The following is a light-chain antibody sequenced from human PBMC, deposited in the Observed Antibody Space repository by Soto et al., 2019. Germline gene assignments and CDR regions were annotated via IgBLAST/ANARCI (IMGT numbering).Light chain of an antibody. CDR2: DVS. CDR3: SSYTTSNTRQIV. J-gene: IGLJ1*01. CDR1: NSDVGGYNY. V-gene: IGLV2-14*01. Sequence: QSALTQPASVSGSPGQSITISCTGTNSDVGGYNYVSWYQQHPGKAPKFMIYDVSSRPSGVSDRFSGSKSGNTASLTISGPQAEDGADYYCSSYTTSNTRQIVFGTGTK.